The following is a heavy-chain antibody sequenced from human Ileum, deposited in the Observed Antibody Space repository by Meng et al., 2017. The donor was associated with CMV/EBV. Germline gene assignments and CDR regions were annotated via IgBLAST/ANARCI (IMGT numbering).Heavy chain of an antibody. CDR2: ISTSGLRTSAVTI. CDR1: GFSFISYD. Sequence: GESLKISCAASGFSFISYDFNWVRQAPGKGLEWIAYISTSGLRTSAVTIQYADSVKGRFTISRDNAQNSLYLQMNSLRAEDTAVYYCAREAGGGHSASDWFDPWGQGTLVTVSS. D-gene: IGHD2-21*02. J-gene: IGHJ5*02. V-gene: IGHV3-48*03. CDR3: AREAGGGHSASDWFDP.